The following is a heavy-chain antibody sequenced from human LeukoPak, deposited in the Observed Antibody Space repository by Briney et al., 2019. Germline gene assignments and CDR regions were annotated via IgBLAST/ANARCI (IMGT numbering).Heavy chain of an antibody. CDR1: GGSISSSIYY. D-gene: IGHD2-21*01. CDR3: ARHVVPGAHDAFDL. CDR2: IDYSERT. V-gene: IGHV4-39*07. J-gene: IGHJ3*01. Sequence: SETLSLTCTVSGGSISSSIYYWGWLRQPPGKGLEWIGSIDYSERTYYNPSVKRRVSISIDKSKNQFSLKLSSVTAAYSSVYYCARHVVPGAHDAFDLWGQGTLVIVSS.